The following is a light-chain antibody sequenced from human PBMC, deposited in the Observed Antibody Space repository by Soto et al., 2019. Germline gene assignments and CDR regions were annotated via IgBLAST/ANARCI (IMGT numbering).Light chain of an antibody. V-gene: IGKV3-11*01. CDR3: QLRRDWPPWT. CDR2: DTS. J-gene: IGKJ1*01. Sequence: EIVLTQSPATLSLSPGERATLSCRASQSVRSSLAWYQQKPGQAPRLLIYDTSNRATGIPARFSGSGSGADSTRTISSLEPEDFAVYYCQLRRDWPPWTFGEGTKVEV. CDR1: QSVRSS.